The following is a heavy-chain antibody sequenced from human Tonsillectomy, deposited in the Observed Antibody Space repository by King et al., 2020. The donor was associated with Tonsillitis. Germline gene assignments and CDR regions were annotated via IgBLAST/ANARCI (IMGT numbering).Heavy chain of an antibody. D-gene: IGHD2/OR15-2a*01. Sequence: VQLVESGGGLVQPGRSLRLSCAASGFTFDDYAMHWVRHAPGKGLEWVSGISWNSGSIGYADSVKGRFTISRDNAKNSLYLQMNSLRAEDTALYYCAKGSHGDYFLTWFDPWGQGTLVTVSS. CDR3: AKGSHGDYFLTWFDP. J-gene: IGHJ5*02. V-gene: IGHV3-9*01. CDR2: ISWNSGSI. CDR1: GFTFDDYA.